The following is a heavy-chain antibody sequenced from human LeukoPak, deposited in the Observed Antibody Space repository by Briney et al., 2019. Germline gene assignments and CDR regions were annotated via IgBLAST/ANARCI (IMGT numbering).Heavy chain of an antibody. Sequence: GGSLRLSCAASGFTFSNYPMSWARQAPGKGLEWVSYISSSGSTMYYADSVKGRFTISRDNAKNSLYLQMNSLRAEDTAVYYCARVKYSYGYSFDNWGQGALVTVSS. D-gene: IGHD5-18*01. V-gene: IGHV3-11*01. J-gene: IGHJ4*02. CDR3: ARVKYSYGYSFDN. CDR2: ISSSGSTM. CDR1: GFTFSNYP.